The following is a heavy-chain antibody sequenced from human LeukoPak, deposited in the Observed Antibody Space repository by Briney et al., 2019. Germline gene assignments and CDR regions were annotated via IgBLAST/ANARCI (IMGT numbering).Heavy chain of an antibody. V-gene: IGHV4-59*01. CDR2: IYYNGST. J-gene: IGHJ4*02. Sequence: SETLSLTCTVSGGSISYYYWSWIRQSPGKGLEWIGYIYYNGSTNYNPSLKSRVTISVDMSKNQFSLKVTSVTAADTAIYYCARKGGHFDYWGQGTLVTVSS. D-gene: IGHD2-15*01. CDR3: ARKGGHFDY. CDR1: GGSISYYY.